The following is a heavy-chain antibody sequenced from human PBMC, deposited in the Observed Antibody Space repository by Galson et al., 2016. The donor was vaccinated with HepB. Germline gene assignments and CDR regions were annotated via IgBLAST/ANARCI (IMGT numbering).Heavy chain of an antibody. CDR3: ARQDRRFGSEEGFDI. V-gene: IGHV1-69*06. CDR2: IKPIFATP. D-gene: IGHD3-10*01. Sequence: SVKVSCKAPGGTFNRYIINWVRQTPGQGLQWMGSIKPIFATPDYEQEFRGRVNFTADTSTSTYYMDLKTLRSDDTAVYYCARQDRRFGSEEGFDIWGHGTMVIVSS. CDR1: GGTFNRYI. J-gene: IGHJ3*02.